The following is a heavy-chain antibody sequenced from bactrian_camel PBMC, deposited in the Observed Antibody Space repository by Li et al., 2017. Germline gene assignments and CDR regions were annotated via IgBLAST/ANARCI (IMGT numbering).Heavy chain of an antibody. CDR1: GFTFTNYY. CDR3: AMWSYGETSYVFGY. D-gene: IGHD2*01. Sequence: VQLVESGGGLVQPGGSLRLSCAGSGFTFTNYYQSWVRQAPGKGLEWLTSVYSNGRNSYYADSVKDRFTISRDSAKNTGYLQMNSLKSEDTALYYCAMWSYGETSYVFGYWGQGTQVTVS. J-gene: IGHJ6*01. CDR2: VYSNGRNS. V-gene: IGHV3-2*01.